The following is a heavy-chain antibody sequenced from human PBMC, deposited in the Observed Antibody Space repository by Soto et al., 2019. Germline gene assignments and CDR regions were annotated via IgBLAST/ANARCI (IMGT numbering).Heavy chain of an antibody. CDR1: GYTFTSYY. V-gene: IGHV1-46*01. D-gene: IGHD5-12*01. CDR2: INPSGGST. Sequence: ASVKLSCKACGYTFTSYYMHWVRQAPGQGLEWMGIINPSGGSTSYAQKFQGRVTMTRDTSTSTVYMELSSLRSEDTAVYYCARDREWLRFHYYGMDVWGQGTTVTSP. CDR3: ARDREWLRFHYYGMDV. J-gene: IGHJ6*02.